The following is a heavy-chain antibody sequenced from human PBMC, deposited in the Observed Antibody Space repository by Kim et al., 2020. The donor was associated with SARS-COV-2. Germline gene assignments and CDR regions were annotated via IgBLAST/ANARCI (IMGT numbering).Heavy chain of an antibody. CDR1: GFTFSDYY. D-gene: IGHD6-6*01. CDR3: ARALWYSSSAFDY. Sequence: GGSLRLSCAASGFTFSDYYMSWIRQAPGKGLEWVSYISSSGSTIYYADSVKGRFTISRDNAKNSLYLQMNSLRAEDTAVYYCARALWYSSSAFDYWGQGTLVTVSS. V-gene: IGHV3-11*01. J-gene: IGHJ4*02. CDR2: ISSSGSTI.